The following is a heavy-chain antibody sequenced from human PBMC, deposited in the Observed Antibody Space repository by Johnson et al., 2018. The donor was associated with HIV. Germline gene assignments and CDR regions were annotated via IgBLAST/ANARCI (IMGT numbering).Heavy chain of an antibody. Sequence: VQLVESGGGLVKPGGSLRLSCAASGSTFRNAWMSWVRQAPGKGLEWVGRIKSKNDGGTTDYAAPVKGRFTISRDDSKNTLYMQMNSLKTEDTAVYYCTTDLLQQLVHDAFDIWGQWTMVTVSS. D-gene: IGHD6-13*01. V-gene: IGHV3-15*01. CDR2: IKSKNDGGTT. J-gene: IGHJ3*02. CDR3: TTDLLQQLVHDAFDI. CDR1: GSTFRNAW.